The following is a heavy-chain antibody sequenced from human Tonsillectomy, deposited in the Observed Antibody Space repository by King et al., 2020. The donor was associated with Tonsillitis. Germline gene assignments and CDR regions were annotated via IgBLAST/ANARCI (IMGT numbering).Heavy chain of an antibody. CDR1: GFTFISTA. D-gene: IGHD3-10*01. CDR3: ATPRGVPPYLYYYYGMDV. J-gene: IGHJ6*02. CDR2: IVVGSANT. Sequence: IQLVQSGPEVKKPGTSVRVSCKASGFTFISTAVQWVRQTRGQRLEWIGWIVVGSANTNYAQKFQERVTITRDMSTSTVYMELSSLRSEDTAVYYCATPRGVPPYLYYYYGMDVWGQGTTVTVSS. V-gene: IGHV1-58*01.